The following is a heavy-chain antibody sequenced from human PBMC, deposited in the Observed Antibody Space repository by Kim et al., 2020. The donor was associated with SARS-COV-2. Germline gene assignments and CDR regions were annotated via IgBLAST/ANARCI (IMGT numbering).Heavy chain of an antibody. CDR2: IDPSDSYT. CDR1: GYSFTSYW. CDR3: ARRAKYYYDSSGYTPIDY. V-gene: IGHV5-10-1*01. J-gene: IGHJ4*02. D-gene: IGHD3-22*01. Sequence: GESLKISCKGSGYSFTSYWISWVRQMPGKGLEWMGRIDPSDSYTNYSPSFQGHVTISADKSISTAYLQWSSLKASDTAMYYCARRAKYYYDSSGYTPIDYWGQGTLVTVSS.